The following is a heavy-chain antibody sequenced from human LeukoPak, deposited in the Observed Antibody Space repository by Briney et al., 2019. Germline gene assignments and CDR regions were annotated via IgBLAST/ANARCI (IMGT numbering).Heavy chain of an antibody. D-gene: IGHD6-6*01. CDR1: GGSISSSSYY. J-gene: IGHJ4*02. CDR3: ASVSSSSYYFDY. V-gene: IGHV4-39*07. Sequence: SSETLSLTCTVSGGSISSSSYYWGWIRQPPGKGLEWIGSIYYSGSTYYNPSLKSRVTISVDTSKNQFSLKLSSVTAADTAVYYCASVSSSSYYFDYWGQGTLVTVSS. CDR2: IYYSGST.